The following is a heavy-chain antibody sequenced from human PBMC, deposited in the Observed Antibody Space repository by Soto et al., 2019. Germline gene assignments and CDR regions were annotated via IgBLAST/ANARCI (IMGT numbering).Heavy chain of an antibody. J-gene: IGHJ6*02. Sequence: SETLSLTCTVSGGSISSYYWSWIRQPPGKGLEWIGYIYYSGSTNYNPSLKSRVTISVDTSKNQFSLKLSSVTAADTAVYYCARAGTSGVRFGELYPYGMDVWGQGTTVTVSS. CDR1: GGSISSYY. D-gene: IGHD3-10*01. V-gene: IGHV4-59*01. CDR2: IYYSGST. CDR3: ARAGTSGVRFGELYPYGMDV.